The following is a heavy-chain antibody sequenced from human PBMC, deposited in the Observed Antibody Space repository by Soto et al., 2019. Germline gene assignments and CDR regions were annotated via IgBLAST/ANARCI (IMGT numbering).Heavy chain of an antibody. Sequence: PSETLSRTCAVSGGSISSGGYSWSWIRQPPGKGLEWIGYIYHSGSTYYNPSLKSRVTISVDRSKNQFSLKLSSVTAADTAVYYCARGPPLGYWGQGTLVTVSS. CDR2: IYHSGST. CDR1: GGSISSGGYS. J-gene: IGHJ4*02. CDR3: ARGPPLGY. V-gene: IGHV4-30-2*01.